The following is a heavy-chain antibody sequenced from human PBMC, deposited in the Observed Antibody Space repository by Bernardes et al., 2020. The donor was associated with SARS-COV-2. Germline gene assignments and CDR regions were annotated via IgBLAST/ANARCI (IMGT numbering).Heavy chain of an antibody. Sequence: GGSLRLSCAASGFTFSSYAMHWVRQAPGKGLEWVAVISYDGSNKYYADSVKGRFTISRDNSKNTLYLQMNSLRAEDTAVYYCARDTEGTSYYYDSSGYPGYWGQGTLVTVSS. CDR2: ISYDGSNK. CDR3: ARDTEGTSYYYDSSGYPGY. V-gene: IGHV3-30-3*01. CDR1: GFTFSSYA. J-gene: IGHJ4*02. D-gene: IGHD3-22*01.